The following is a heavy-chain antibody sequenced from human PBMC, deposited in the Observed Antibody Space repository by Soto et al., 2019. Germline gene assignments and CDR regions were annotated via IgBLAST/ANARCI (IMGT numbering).Heavy chain of an antibody. CDR3: ARAVLRWNAAAGLDA. CDR1: GFTFSEYW. Sequence: EVQLVESGGGLVQPRGSLRLSCAASGFTFSEYWMSWVRQAPGKGLEWVANIKQDEGERYYVASVRGRFTISRDNAKNSLYLQMNSLRVEDTAVYYCARAVLRWNAAAGLDAWCEGTTVTVSS. D-gene: IGHD1-1*01. J-gene: IGHJ6*04. V-gene: IGHV3-7*04. CDR2: IKQDEGER.